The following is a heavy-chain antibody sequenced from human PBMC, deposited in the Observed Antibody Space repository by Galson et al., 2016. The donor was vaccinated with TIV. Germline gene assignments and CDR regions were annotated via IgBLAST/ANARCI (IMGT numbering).Heavy chain of an antibody. D-gene: IGHD6-13*01. J-gene: IGHJ4*02. CDR2: ISYDGSKK. Sequence: SLRLSCAASGFIFSNYAMHGVRQAPGKGLEWVTVISYDGSKKYYADSVKGRFTISRDNSKNTLYLQMNSLRAEDMAVYYCATEPYPHSSTWYIDYWGQGTLVTVSS. V-gene: IGHV3-30*04. CDR1: GFIFSNYA. CDR3: ATEPYPHSSTWYIDY.